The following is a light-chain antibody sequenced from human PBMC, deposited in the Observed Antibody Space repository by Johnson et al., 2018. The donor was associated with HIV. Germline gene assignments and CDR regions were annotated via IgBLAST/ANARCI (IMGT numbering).Light chain of an antibody. J-gene: IGLJ1*01. V-gene: IGLV1-51*01. CDR2: DNN. Sequence: QPVLTQPPSVSAAPGQKVTISCSGSSSNIGNNYVSWYQQLPGTAPKLLIYDNNKRPSGIPDRFSGSKSGTSATPRITGLPTVDEADYYCGTWDSSLSAGEVFGTGTKVTVL. CDR1: SSNIGNNY. CDR3: GTWDSSLSAGEV.